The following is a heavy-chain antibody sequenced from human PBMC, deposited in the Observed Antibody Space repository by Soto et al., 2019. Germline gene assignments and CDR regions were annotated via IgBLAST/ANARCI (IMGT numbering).Heavy chain of an antibody. Sequence: PGGSLRLSCAASGFTFSSYGMHWVRQAPGKGLEWVAVISYDGSNKYYADSVKGRFTISRDNSKNTLYLQMNSLKAEDTAVNYCAKDGVLMVYATNTYYYYGMDVWGQGTTVTVSS. CDR1: GFTFSSYG. J-gene: IGHJ6*02. V-gene: IGHV3-30*18. CDR2: ISYDGSNK. CDR3: AKDGVLMVYATNTYYYYGMDV. D-gene: IGHD2-8*01.